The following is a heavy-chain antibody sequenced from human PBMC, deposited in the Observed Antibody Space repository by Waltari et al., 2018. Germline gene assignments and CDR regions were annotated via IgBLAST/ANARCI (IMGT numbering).Heavy chain of an antibody. CDR2: IVANGDYI. Sequence: EVQLVESGGGLVTPGESLRLSCVASGFSFHSYTMNWVRQAPGKGLEWVSSIVANGDYIYYADSVRGRFTTSRDNARNSLYLQMTSLRVDDSAIYFCASHFEDYYYYMDVWGKGTTVTVSS. CDR1: GFSFHSYT. V-gene: IGHV3-21*04. CDR3: ASHFEDYYYYMDV. J-gene: IGHJ6*03.